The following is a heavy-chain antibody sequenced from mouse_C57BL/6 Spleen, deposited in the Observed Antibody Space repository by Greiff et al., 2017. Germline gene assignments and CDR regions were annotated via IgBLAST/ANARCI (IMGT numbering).Heavy chain of an antibody. Sequence: DVKLVESEGGLVQPGSSMKLSCTASGFTFSDYYMAWVRQVPEKGLEWVANINYDGSSTYYLDSLKSRFIISRDNAKNILYLQMSSLKSEDTATYYCARVSNWEHWYFDVWGTGTTVTVSS. J-gene: IGHJ1*03. V-gene: IGHV5-16*01. D-gene: IGHD4-1*01. CDR2: INYDGSST. CDR3: ARVSNWEHWYFDV. CDR1: GFTFSDYY.